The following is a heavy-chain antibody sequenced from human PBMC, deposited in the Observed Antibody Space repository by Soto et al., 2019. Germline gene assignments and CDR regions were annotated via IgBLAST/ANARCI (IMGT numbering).Heavy chain of an antibody. Sequence: ESLKISCKGSGYSFTSYWIGWVRQMPGKGLEWVGIIYPGDSDTGYSPSFQGQVTLSADKSISTADLQWSSLKASDTAMYYCARSITMIVVDPTWFDPWGQGTLVTVSS. CDR3: ARSITMIVVDPTWFDP. V-gene: IGHV5-51*01. CDR2: IYPGDSDT. J-gene: IGHJ5*02. D-gene: IGHD3-22*01. CDR1: GYSFTSYW.